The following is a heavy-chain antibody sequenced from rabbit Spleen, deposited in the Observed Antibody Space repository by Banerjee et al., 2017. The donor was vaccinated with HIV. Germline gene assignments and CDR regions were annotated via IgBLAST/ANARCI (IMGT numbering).Heavy chain of an antibody. Sequence: QSLEESGGDLVKPGASLTLTCTASGLSFSGRDWISWVRQAPGKGLEWIADIFTGSSGTTYYASWAKGRFTISKTSSTTVTLQMTSLTAADTATYFCARDSGSSFSSYGMDLWGPGTLVTVS. V-gene: IGHV1S40*01. D-gene: IGHD8-1*01. J-gene: IGHJ6*01. CDR3: ARDSGSSFSSYGMDL. CDR1: GLSFSGRDW. CDR2: IFTGSSGTT.